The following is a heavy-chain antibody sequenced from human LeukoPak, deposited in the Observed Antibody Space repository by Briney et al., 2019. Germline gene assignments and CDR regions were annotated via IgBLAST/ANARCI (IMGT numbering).Heavy chain of an antibody. J-gene: IGHJ4*02. CDR2: ILPIFGAP. D-gene: IGHD5-24*01. CDR1: GGTFGSHA. CDR3: ARASKGGHGYNPPPGY. Sequence: SVKVSCKTSGGTFGSHAFSWVRQAPGHGLEWMGGILPIFGAPNYAQKFQGRVTITADEATNTVYMELTRLRPEDTAVYYCARASKGGHGYNPPPGYWGQGTLVTVSS. V-gene: IGHV1-69*13.